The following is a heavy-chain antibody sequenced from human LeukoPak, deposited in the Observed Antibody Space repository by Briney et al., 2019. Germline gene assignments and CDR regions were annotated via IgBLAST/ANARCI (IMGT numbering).Heavy chain of an antibody. D-gene: IGHD3-16*01. V-gene: IGHV3-23*01. Sequence: GGSLRLSCAASGFTFSSYAMSWVRQAPGKGLEWVSAISGRGGSTDYADSVKGRFTISRDNSKNTPYLQMNSLRAEDTAVYYCAKELYDYVPYFDYWGQGTLVTVSS. CDR2: ISGRGGST. J-gene: IGHJ4*02. CDR3: AKELYDYVPYFDY. CDR1: GFTFSSYA.